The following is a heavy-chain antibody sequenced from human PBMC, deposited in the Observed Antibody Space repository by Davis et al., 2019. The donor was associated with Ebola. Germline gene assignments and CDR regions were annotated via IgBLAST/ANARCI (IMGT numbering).Heavy chain of an antibody. V-gene: IGHV3-23*01. Sequence: GGSLRLSCAASGFTLSSYAMSWVRQAPGKGLEWVSAISGSGGSTYYADSVKGRFTISRDNSKNTLYLQMNSLRAEDTAVYYCARGQYYYDSSGYYPADYWGQGTLVTVSS. D-gene: IGHD3-22*01. CDR3: ARGQYYYDSSGYYPADY. CDR1: GFTLSSYA. J-gene: IGHJ4*02. CDR2: ISGSGGST.